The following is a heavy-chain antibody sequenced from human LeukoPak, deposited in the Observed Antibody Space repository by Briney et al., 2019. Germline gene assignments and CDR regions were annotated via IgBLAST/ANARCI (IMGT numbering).Heavy chain of an antibody. CDR2: ISYGGST. V-gene: IGHV4-59*11. CDR1: GVSSRSHY. J-gene: IGHJ4*02. CDR3: GRDGEGDEGWDY. Sequence: SETLSLTCTVSGVSSRSHYWIWIRQPPGKGLEWIGHISYGGSTNYNPSLKSRVTISVDTSKNQFSLRLSSVTAADTAVYYCGRDGEGDEGWDYWGQGTLVTVSS. D-gene: IGHD7-27*01.